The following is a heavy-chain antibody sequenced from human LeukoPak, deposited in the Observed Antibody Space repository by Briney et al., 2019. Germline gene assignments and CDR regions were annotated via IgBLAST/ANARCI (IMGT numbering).Heavy chain of an antibody. CDR1: GYTFTDYY. V-gene: IGHV1-2*02. Sequence: ASVTVSCKASGYTFTDYYMNWVRQAPGQGLEWMGWINSNSGGTNSAQKFQGRDTMTRDTSISTAYMELNRLTSDDTAVYYCAAYSGSYGSSFDYWGQGTLVTVSS. CDR2: INSNSGGT. J-gene: IGHJ4*02. CDR3: AAYSGSYGSSFDY. D-gene: IGHD1-26*01.